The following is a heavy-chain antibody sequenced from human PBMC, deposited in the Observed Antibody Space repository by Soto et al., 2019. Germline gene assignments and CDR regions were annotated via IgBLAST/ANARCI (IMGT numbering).Heavy chain of an antibody. V-gene: IGHV4-59*01. CDR2: IYYSGST. CDR3: ARGPHRLDY. CDR1: GGSISSYY. Sequence: QVQLQESGPGLVKPSETLSLTCTVSGGSISSYYWSWIRQPPGKGLEWIGYIYYSGSTNYNPSLKSRVTISVDTSKNQFSLKLSSVTAADTAVYYCARGPHRLDYWGQETLVTVSS. J-gene: IGHJ4*02.